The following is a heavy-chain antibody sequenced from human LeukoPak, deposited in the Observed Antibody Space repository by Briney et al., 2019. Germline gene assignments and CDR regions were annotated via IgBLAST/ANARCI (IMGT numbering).Heavy chain of an antibody. D-gene: IGHD3-22*01. CDR1: GGSFSGYY. V-gene: IGHV4-34*01. Sequence: PSETLSLTCAVYGGSFSGYYWSWIRQPPGKGLEWIGEINHSGSTNYNPSLKSRVTISVDTSKNQFSLKLSSVTAADTAVYYCARVTYYYDSSGPDIWGQGTMVTVSS. J-gene: IGHJ3*02. CDR3: ARVTYYYDSSGPDI. CDR2: INHSGST.